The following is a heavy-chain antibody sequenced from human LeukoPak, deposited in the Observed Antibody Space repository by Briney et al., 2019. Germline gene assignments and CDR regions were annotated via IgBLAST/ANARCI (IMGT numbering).Heavy chain of an antibody. CDR3: ATRMTTVTTPRSDYFDY. Sequence: SVKVSCKASGGTFSSYAISWVRQAPGQGLEWMGGIIPIFGTANYAQKFQGRVTITTDEATSTAYMELSSLRSEDTAVYYCATRMTTVTTPRSDYFDYWGQGTLVTVSS. D-gene: IGHD4-17*01. CDR2: IIPIFGTA. CDR1: GGTFSSYA. J-gene: IGHJ4*02. V-gene: IGHV1-69*05.